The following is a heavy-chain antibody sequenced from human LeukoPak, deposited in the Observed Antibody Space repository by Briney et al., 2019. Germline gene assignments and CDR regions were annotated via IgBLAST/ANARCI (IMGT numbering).Heavy chain of an antibody. CDR2: IYYSGST. V-gene: IGHV4-59*08. D-gene: IGHD5-12*01. Sequence: PSETLSLTCTVSGGSISSYYWYWIRQPPGKGLEWIGYIYYSGSTNYNPSLKSRVTISVDTSKNQFSLKLSSVTAADTAVYYCATSVRSVATLDYWGQGTLVTVSS. J-gene: IGHJ4*02. CDR1: GGSISSYY. CDR3: ATSVRSVATLDY.